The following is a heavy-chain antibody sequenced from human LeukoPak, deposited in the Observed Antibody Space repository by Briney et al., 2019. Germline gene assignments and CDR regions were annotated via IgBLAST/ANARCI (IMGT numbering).Heavy chain of an antibody. CDR1: GFTFSSYA. CDR3: AKDIVVVTAGSNAFDI. D-gene: IGHD2-21*02. CDR2: ISGSGGST. Sequence: GGSLRLSCAASGFTFSSYAITWVRQAPGKGLEWVSGISGSGGSTYYADSVKGRFTISRDNSKNTVYLQMNSLRAEDTAVYYCAKDIVVVTAGSNAFDIWGQGTMVTVSS. V-gene: IGHV3-23*01. J-gene: IGHJ3*02.